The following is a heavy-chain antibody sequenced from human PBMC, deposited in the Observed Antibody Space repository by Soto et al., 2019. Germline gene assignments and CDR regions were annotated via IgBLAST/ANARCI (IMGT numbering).Heavy chain of an antibody. J-gene: IGHJ6*02. D-gene: IGHD1-1*01. CDR3: AATGVQSEGDYYYYYGMDV. CDR1: GYTFTSYA. CDR2: MNPNSGNT. V-gene: IGHV1-8*01. Sequence: GASVKVSCKASGYTFTSYAIYWVRQATGQGLEWMGWMNPNSGNTGYAQKFQGRVTMTRNTSISTAYMELSSLRSEDTAVYYCAATGVQSEGDYYYYYGMDVWGQGTTVTVSS.